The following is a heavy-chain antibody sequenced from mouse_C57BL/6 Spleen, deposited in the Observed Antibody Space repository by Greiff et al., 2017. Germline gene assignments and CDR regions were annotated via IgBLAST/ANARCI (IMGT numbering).Heavy chain of an antibody. V-gene: IGHV1-69*01. Sequence: VKLQEPGAELVMPGASVKLSCKASGYTFTSYWMHWVKQRPGQGLEWIGEIDPSDSYTNYNQKFKGKSTLTVDKSSSTAYMQLSSLTSEDSAVYYCARWDYEGFAYWGQGTLVTVSA. CDR3: ARWDYEGFAY. CDR2: IDPSDSYT. CDR1: GYTFTSYW. J-gene: IGHJ3*01. D-gene: IGHD2-4*01.